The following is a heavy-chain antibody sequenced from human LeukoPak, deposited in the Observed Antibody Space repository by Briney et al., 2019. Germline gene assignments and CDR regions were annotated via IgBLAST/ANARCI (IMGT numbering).Heavy chain of an antibody. CDR1: GFTFDDYT. CDR2: ISWDGGST. J-gene: IGHJ4*02. V-gene: IGHV3-43*01. Sequence: PGGSLRLSCAASGFTFDDYTMHWVRQAPGKGLEWVSLISWDGGSTYYADSVKGRFTISRDNSKNSLYLQMNSLRTEDTALYYCAKVLGAYDEFDYWGQGTLVTVSS. CDR3: AKVLGAYDEFDY. D-gene: IGHD4-17*01.